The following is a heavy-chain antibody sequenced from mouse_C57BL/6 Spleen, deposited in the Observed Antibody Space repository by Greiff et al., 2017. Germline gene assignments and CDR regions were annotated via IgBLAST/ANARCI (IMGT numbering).Heavy chain of an antibody. D-gene: IGHD2-4*01. CDR2: IHPNSGST. V-gene: IGHV1-64*01. J-gene: IGHJ3*01. Sequence: QVQLQQPGAELVKPGASVKLSCKASGYTFTSYWMHWVKQRPGQGLEWIGMIHPNSGSTNYNEKFKSKATLTVDKSSSTAYMQLSSLTSEDSAVYYCARFEDYPAWFAYWGQGTLVTVSA. CDR1: GYTFTSYW. CDR3: ARFEDYPAWFAY.